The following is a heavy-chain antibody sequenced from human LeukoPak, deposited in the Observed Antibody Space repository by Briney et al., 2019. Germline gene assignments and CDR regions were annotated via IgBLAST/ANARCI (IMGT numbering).Heavy chain of an antibody. V-gene: IGHV4-59*01. Sequence: SETLSLTCTVSGGSISSYYWSWIRQPPGKGLEWIGYIYYSGSTNYNPSLKSRVTISVDTSKNQFSLKLSSVTAADTAVYYCAREVFGVVTPTQDYYYYMDVWGKGTTVTVSS. CDR2: IYYSGST. D-gene: IGHD3-3*01. J-gene: IGHJ6*03. CDR1: GGSISSYY. CDR3: AREVFGVVTPTQDYYYYMDV.